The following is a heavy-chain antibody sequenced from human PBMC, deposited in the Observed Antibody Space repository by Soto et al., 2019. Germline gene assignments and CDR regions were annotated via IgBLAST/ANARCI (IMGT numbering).Heavy chain of an antibody. CDR3: AWGGYYGSGSHNWFDP. V-gene: IGHV1-18*01. J-gene: IGHJ5*02. CDR2: ISAYNGNT. CDR1: GYTFTSYG. D-gene: IGHD3-10*01. Sequence: QVQLVQSGAEVKKPGASVKVSCKASGYTFTSYGISWVRQAPGQGLEWMGWISAYNGNTNYAQKLQGRVTMTTDTSTSTAYMELRGLRSEGTAVYYCAWGGYYGSGSHNWFDPWGQGTLVTVSS.